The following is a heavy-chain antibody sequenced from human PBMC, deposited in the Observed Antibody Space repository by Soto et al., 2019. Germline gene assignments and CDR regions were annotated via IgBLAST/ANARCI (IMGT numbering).Heavy chain of an antibody. CDR1: GGTFSSYA. CDR2: IIPIFGTA. Sequence: QVHLVQSGAEVKKPGSSVKVSCKASGGTFSSYAISWVRQAPGQGLEWMGGIIPIFGTANYAQKFQGRVTITADESTSTAYMELSSLRSEDTAVYYCARDRKRPADPIAFDIWGKGTMVTVSS. CDR3: ARDRKRPADPIAFDI. J-gene: IGHJ3*02. V-gene: IGHV1-69*01.